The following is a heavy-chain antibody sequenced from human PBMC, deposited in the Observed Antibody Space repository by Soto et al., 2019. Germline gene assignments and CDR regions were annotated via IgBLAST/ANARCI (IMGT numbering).Heavy chain of an antibody. CDR1: GSSFTSYL. V-gene: IGHV5-51*01. CDR2: ISPGDSGT. D-gene: IGHD2-8*02. CDR3: AKTAGGYYGMDV. Sequence: PGESLKISCKGSGSSFTSYLVGCVREIPGKGLEWVGVISPGDSGTRYSPSYQGKVTISADKSISTAYLQWSSRKASDTAMYYCAKTAGGYYGMDVWGQGTTVTLSS. J-gene: IGHJ6*02.